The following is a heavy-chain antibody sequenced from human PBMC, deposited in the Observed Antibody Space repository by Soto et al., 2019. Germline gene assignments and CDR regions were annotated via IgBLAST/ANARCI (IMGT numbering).Heavy chain of an antibody. CDR3: ARFNSSNWSAPFDY. CDR1: GFTFSSYA. Sequence: QVQLVEFGGGVVQPGRSLRLSCAASGFTFSSYAMHWVRQAPGKGLEWVAFISFDGRYTYYADSVKGRFTISRDNSKNTLYLQMNSLRVEDTAVYCCARFNSSNWSAPFDYWGQGTLVTVSS. CDR2: ISFDGRYT. D-gene: IGHD6-13*01. J-gene: IGHJ4*02. V-gene: IGHV3-30*04.